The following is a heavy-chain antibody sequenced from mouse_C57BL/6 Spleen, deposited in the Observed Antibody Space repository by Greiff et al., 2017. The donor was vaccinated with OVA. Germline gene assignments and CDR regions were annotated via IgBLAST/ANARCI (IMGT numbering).Heavy chain of an antibody. D-gene: IGHD3-2*02. CDR2: ISSGGSYT. CDR1: GFTFSSYG. CDR3: ARHDSSGYPAMDY. J-gene: IGHJ4*01. Sequence: DVMLVESGGDLVKPGGSLKLSCAASGFTFSSYGMSWVRQTPDKRLEWVATISSGGSYTYYPDSVKGRFTISRDNAKNTLYLQMSSLKSEDTAMYYCARHDSSGYPAMDYWGQGTSVTVSS. V-gene: IGHV5-6*02.